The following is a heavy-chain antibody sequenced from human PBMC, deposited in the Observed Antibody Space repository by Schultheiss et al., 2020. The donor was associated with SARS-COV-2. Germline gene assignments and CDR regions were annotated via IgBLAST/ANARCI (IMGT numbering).Heavy chain of an antibody. CDR2: IKSKTDGGTT. V-gene: IGHV3-15*01. CDR3: TTWAGSEDTDY. CDR1: GFTFSGSA. J-gene: IGHJ4*02. Sequence: GGSLRLSCAASGFTFSGSAMHWVRQASGKGLEWVGRIKSKTDGGTTDYAAPVKGRFTISRDDSKNTLYLQMNSLKTEDTAVYYCTTWAGSEDTDYWGQGTLVTVSS. D-gene: IGHD6-19*01.